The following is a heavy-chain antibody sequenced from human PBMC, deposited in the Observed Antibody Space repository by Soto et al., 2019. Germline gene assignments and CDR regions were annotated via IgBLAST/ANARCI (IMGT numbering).Heavy chain of an antibody. CDR3: ATTLLRLCNWFDP. CDR2: IHYSGTA. Sequence: QLQLQESGPRLVKPSETLSLTCTVSGGSISSSTYYWGWIRQPPGKGLEWIGSIHYSGTAYYNPSLRSRVTLSVDTSKNQFSLKLSSVTAADTAVYYCATTLLRLCNWFDPWGQGTLVTVSS. V-gene: IGHV4-39*01. J-gene: IGHJ5*02. CDR1: GGSISSSTYY. D-gene: IGHD3-3*01.